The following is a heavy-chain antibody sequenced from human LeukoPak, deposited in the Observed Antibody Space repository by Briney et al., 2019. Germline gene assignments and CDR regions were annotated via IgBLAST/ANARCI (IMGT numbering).Heavy chain of an antibody. J-gene: IGHJ4*02. CDR1: GVSISSYY. D-gene: IGHD6-19*01. CDR2: IYYSGST. Sequence: SETLSLTCTVSGVSISSYYWSWIRQPPGKGLEWIGYIYYSGSTNYNPSLKSRVTISVDTSKNQFSLKLSSVTAADTAVYYCAREIAVAGPRAFDYWGQGTLVTVSS. CDR3: AREIAVAGPRAFDY. V-gene: IGHV4-59*01.